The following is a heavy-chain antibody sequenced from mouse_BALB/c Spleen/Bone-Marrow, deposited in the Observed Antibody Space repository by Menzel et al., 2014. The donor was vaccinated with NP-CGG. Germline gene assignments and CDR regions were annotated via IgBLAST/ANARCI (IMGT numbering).Heavy chain of an antibody. CDR2: ISYDGSN. CDR1: GYSITSGYY. D-gene: IGHD1-1*01. J-gene: IGHJ2*01. CDR3: AREDGSSFFDY. V-gene: IGHV3-6*02. Sequence: VQLQQSGPGLVKPSQSLSLTCSVTGYSITSGYYRNWIRQFPGNKLEWMGYISYDGSNNYNPSLKNRISITRDTSKNQFFLKLNSVTTEDTATYYCAREDGSSFFDYWGQGTTLTVSS.